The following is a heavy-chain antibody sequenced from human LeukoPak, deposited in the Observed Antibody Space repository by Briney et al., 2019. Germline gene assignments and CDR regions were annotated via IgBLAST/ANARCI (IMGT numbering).Heavy chain of an antibody. CDR1: GGTFNNYA. V-gene: IGHV1-69*04. J-gene: IGHJ3*02. D-gene: IGHD3-22*01. CDR3: ASFYYDSSGYDAFDI. CDR2: IIPILGIT. Sequence: SVKVSCKASGGTFNNYAINWVRHAPGQGLVWMGRIIPILGITNYAQKFQGRVTITADKSTSTAYMELSSLRSEDTAVYSCASFYYDSSGYDAFDIWGQGTMVTVSS.